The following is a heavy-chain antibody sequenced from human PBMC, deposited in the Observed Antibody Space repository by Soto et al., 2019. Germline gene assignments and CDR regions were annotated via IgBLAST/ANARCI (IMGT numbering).Heavy chain of an antibody. CDR1: GGSISSGGYY. CDR3: AAQIDYLVDY. V-gene: IGHV4-31*03. CDR2: IYYSGST. Sequence: SETLSLTCTVSGGSISSGGYYWSWIRQHPGKGLEWIGYIYYSGSTYYNPSLKSRVTISVDTSKNQFSLKLSSVTAADTAVYYCAAQIDYLVDYWGQGTLVTVSS. D-gene: IGHD4-17*01. J-gene: IGHJ4*02.